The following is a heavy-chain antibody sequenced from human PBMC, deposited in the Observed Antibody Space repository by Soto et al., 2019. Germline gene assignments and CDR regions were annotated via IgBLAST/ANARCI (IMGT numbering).Heavy chain of an antibody. CDR3: AREYSNSPEAFDY. V-gene: IGHV4-61*01. D-gene: IGHD6-6*01. J-gene: IGHJ4*02. Sequence: QVQLQESGPGLVKPSETLSLTCTVSGGSVNSDTYYWSWIRQPPGKGLEWIGYIYYTGSTNYNPSLESRVTISLDTSRNQFSLQLSSVTAADTAVFYCAREYSNSPEAFDYWGQGALVTVSS. CDR2: IYYTGST. CDR1: GGSVNSDTYY.